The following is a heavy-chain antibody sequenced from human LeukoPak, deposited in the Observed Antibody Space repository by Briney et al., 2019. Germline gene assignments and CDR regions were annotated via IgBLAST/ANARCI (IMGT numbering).Heavy chain of an antibody. CDR1: GGSFGTYS. Sequence: PSETLSLTCTVSGGSFGTYSWSWIRQPPGKGLEWIGYIYYSGSTNYSPSLKSRVTISVDTSKNQFSLKLSSVTAADTAVYYCARQGYRAAADYWGQGTLVTVSS. J-gene: IGHJ4*02. CDR3: ARQGYRAAADY. CDR2: IYYSGST. D-gene: IGHD6-13*01. V-gene: IGHV4-59*08.